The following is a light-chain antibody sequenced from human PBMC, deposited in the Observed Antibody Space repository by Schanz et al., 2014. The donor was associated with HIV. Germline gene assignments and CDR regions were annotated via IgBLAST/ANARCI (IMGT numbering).Light chain of an antibody. Sequence: QSVLTQAPSASGTPGQRVTISCSGSSSNIGSNSINWYQQLPGTAPKLLIYTNNQRPSGVPDRFSGSKSGTSASLAINGLQSEDEADYFCAAWDDSLSGVVFGGGTKVTVL. CDR2: TNN. V-gene: IGLV1-44*01. J-gene: IGLJ3*02. CDR3: AAWDDSLSGVV. CDR1: SSNIGSNS.